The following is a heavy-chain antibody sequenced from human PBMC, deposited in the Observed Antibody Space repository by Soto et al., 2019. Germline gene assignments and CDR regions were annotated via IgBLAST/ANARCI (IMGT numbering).Heavy chain of an antibody. D-gene: IGHD2-15*01. V-gene: IGHV4-61*01. Sequence: PSETLSLTCTVSGGSVSSGSYYWSWIRQPPGKGLEWIGYIYYSGSTNYNPSLKSRVTISVDTSKNQFSLKLSSVTAADTAVYYCARDGGGTLSFHPWCQGPLVTVSS. CDR2: IYYSGST. CDR3: ARDGGGTLSFHP. CDR1: GGSVSSGSYY. J-gene: IGHJ5*02.